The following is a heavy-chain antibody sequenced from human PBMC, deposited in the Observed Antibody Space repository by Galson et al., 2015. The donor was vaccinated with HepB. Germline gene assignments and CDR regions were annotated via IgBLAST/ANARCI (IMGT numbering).Heavy chain of an antibody. Sequence: SGAEVKKPGESLRISCEASGYTFSSQYITWVRQPPGKGLEWIGNIYYRGSTNYNPSPKSRAPISVDTSKNQFSLNLRSVTAADTAVYYCARQYYTSSWYLLFDYWGQGTLVPVSS. V-gene: IGHV4-39*01. CDR1: GYTFSSQY. D-gene: IGHD6-13*01. J-gene: IGHJ4*02. CDR2: IYYRGST. CDR3: ARQYYTSSWYLLFDY.